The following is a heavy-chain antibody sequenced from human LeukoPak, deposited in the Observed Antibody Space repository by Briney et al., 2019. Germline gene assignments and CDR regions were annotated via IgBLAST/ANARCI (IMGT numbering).Heavy chain of an antibody. V-gene: IGHV1-2*02. CDR3: ARDFGIFGSTSRTGQDY. Sequence: AASVKVSCKASGYTFTGYYIHWVRQAPGQGPEWMGWINPNSGGANYAQKFQGRVTMTRDTSISTAYMELSRLRSDDTAIYYCARDFGIFGSTSRTGQDYWGQGTLVTVSS. J-gene: IGHJ4*02. CDR1: GYTFTGYY. CDR2: INPNSGGA. D-gene: IGHD2-2*01.